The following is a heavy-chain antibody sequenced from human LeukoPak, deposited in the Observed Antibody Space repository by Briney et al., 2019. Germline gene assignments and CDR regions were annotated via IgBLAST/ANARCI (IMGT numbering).Heavy chain of an antibody. J-gene: IGHJ3*01. D-gene: IGHD1-26*01. V-gene: IGHV5-51*01. CDR2: IYPGDSGP. CDR3: GMSGDRVPLQDDVFDV. Sequence: GESLQISCKVSGYSFTSYCIGWGRQMPGKGLEWMGIIYPGDSGPTYSPSFQGQVTISVDKSINTVYLQWSSLQASDTAMYYCGMSGDRVPLQDDVFDVWGQGTMVTVST. CDR1: GYSFTSYC.